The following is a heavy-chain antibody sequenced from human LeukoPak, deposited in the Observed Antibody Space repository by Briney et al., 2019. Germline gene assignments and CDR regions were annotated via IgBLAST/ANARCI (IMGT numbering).Heavy chain of an antibody. Sequence: PSETLSLTCAVYGGSFSGYYWSWIRQPPGKGLEWIGEINHSGSTNYNPSLKSRVTISVDTSKNQFSLKLSSVTAADTAVYYCARKFTSMVRGVITFDWGPGTLVTVSS. CDR1: GGSFSGYY. CDR3: ARKFTSMVRGVITFD. CDR2: INHSGST. D-gene: IGHD3-10*01. V-gene: IGHV4-34*01. J-gene: IGHJ4*02.